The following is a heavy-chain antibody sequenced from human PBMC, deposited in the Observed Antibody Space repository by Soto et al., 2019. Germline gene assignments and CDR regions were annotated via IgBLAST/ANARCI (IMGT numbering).Heavy chain of an antibody. Sequence: EVQLVESGGGLIQPGGSLRLSCAASGFNVSVNYMNWVRQAPGKGLEWVSVVTGGGTTNYADSVKGRFTFSRDPSKNTLYLQMNSLRAGDTAVYYCVRENYYYGMDVWGQGTTVIVSS. V-gene: IGHV3-53*01. CDR1: GFNVSVNY. CDR3: VRENYYYGMDV. CDR2: VTGGGTT. J-gene: IGHJ6*02.